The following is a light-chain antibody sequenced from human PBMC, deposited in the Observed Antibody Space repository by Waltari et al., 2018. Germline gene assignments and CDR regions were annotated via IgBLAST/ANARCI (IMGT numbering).Light chain of an antibody. J-gene: IGKJ3*01. V-gene: IGKV1-27*01. CDR2: TAS. CDR1: QDIRHY. CDR3: QKYNSVPFT. Sequence: DIQMTQSPSSLSASVGDRVTISCRASQDIRHYLAWYQQKPGKVPQLLISTASTLQSGVPSRFSVSGSGTRFTLTISSLQPEDFATYYCQKYNSVPFTFGPGTKVDI.